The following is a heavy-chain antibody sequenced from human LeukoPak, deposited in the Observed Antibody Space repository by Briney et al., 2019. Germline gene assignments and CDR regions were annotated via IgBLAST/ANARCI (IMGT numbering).Heavy chain of an antibody. D-gene: IGHD2-15*01. Sequence: GSLRLSCAASGFTFSSHSMNWVRQPPGKGLEWIGSIYYSGSTYYNPSLKSRVTISVDTSKNQFSLKLSSVTAADTAVYYCARDTARYCSGGSCYSFDPWGQGTLVTVSS. CDR2: IYYSGST. CDR1: GFTFSSHSM. V-gene: IGHV4-39*07. CDR3: ARDTARYCSGGSCYSFDP. J-gene: IGHJ5*02.